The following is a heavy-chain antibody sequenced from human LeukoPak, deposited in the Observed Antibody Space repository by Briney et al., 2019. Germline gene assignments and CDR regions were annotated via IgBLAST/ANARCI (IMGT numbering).Heavy chain of an antibody. Sequence: ASVKVSCKVSGYTLTELSMHWVRQAPGKGLEWMGGFDPEDGETIYAQKFQGRVTMTEGTSTDTAYMELSSLRSEDTAVYYCARDLVAYSSSWYDYWGQGTLVTVSS. J-gene: IGHJ4*02. CDR3: ARDLVAYSSSWYDY. D-gene: IGHD6-13*01. CDR1: GYTLTELS. V-gene: IGHV1-24*01. CDR2: FDPEDGET.